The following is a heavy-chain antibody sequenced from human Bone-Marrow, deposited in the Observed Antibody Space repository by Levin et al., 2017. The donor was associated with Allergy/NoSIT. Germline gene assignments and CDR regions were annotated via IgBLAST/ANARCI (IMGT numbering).Heavy chain of an antibody. CDR3: ARGAGFVVVSNELAY. Sequence: GESLKISCKASGYTFTGYYMHWVRQAPGQGLEWMGRINPNSGVTNYAQNFQGRVTMTRATSISTAYMELSRLRSDDTAVYYCARGAGFVVVSNELAYWGQGTLVTVPS. D-gene: IGHD2-21*01. CDR2: INPNSGVT. J-gene: IGHJ4*02. V-gene: IGHV1-2*06. CDR1: GYTFTGYY.